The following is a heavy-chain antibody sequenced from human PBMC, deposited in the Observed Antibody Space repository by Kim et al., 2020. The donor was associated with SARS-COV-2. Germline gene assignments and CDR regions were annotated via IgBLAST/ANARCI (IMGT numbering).Heavy chain of an antibody. D-gene: IGHD6-13*01. CDR2: ISSSSSYI. V-gene: IGHV3-21*01. Sequence: GGSLRLSCAASGFTFSSYSMNWVRQAPGKGLEWVSSISSSSSYIYYADSVKGRFTISRDNAKNSLYLQMNSLRAEDTAVYYCALGLRSSWYAFVYWGQGTLVTVSS. CDR3: ALGLRSSWYAFVY. CDR1: GFTFSSYS. J-gene: IGHJ4*02.